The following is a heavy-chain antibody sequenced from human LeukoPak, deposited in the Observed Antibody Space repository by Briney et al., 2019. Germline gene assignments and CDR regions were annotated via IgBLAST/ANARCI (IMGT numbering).Heavy chain of an antibody. CDR2: ISSSGSTI. CDR3: ARVTSPSGY. V-gene: IGHV3-48*03. CDR1: VFTFSSYE. J-gene: IGHJ4*02. Sequence: GGSLRLSCAASVFTFSSYEMNWVRQAPGEGGEWVSYISSSGSTIYYADSVKGRFTISRDNAKNSLYLQMNSLRADDTAVDYCARVTSPSGYWGQGTLVTVSS. D-gene: IGHD7-27*01.